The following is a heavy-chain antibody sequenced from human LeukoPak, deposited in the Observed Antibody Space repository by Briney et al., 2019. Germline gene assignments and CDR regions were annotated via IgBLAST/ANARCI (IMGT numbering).Heavy chain of an antibody. CDR1: GGSVSDYY. D-gene: IGHD2-15*01. CDR3: ARGWSGGSGYQDY. V-gene: IGHV4-59*02. Sequence: SETLSLTCTISGGSVSDYYWSWIRQSPGKGLEWIGYIYHTGSTSYSPSLKSRVTISVDTSKNQFSLKLSSVTAADTAVYYCARGWSGGSGYQDYWGQGTLVTVSS. J-gene: IGHJ4*02. CDR2: IYHTGST.